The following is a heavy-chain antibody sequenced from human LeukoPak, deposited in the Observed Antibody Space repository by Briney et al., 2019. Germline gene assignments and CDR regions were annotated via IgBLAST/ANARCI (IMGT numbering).Heavy chain of an antibody. D-gene: IGHD3-22*01. CDR1: GYTFTSYG. V-gene: IGHV1-18*01. Sequence: AAVTVSFKASGYTFTSYGISWVRHAPGQGLERMGWISAKNGNTNYAQMLQGRVTITTDTSTSTAYMELRSLRSDDTAMYYCARVWYYYESSGYYYFDYWGQGTLVTVSS. J-gene: IGHJ4*02. CDR3: ARVWYYYESSGYYYFDY. CDR2: ISAKNGNT.